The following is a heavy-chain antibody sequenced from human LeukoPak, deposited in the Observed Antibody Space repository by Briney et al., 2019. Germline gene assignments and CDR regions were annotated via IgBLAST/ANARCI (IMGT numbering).Heavy chain of an antibody. J-gene: IGHJ4*02. CDR3: VRDSDHWGRRGIDY. V-gene: IGHV4-4*07. CDR2: IYTSGST. D-gene: IGHD7-27*01. Sequence: SETLSLTCTVSGGSISSYYWSWIRQPAGKGLEWIGRIYTSGSTNYSPSLKSRVTMSVDTSKNQFSLKLSSVTAADTAVYYCVRDSDHWGRRGIDYWGQGTLVTASS. CDR1: GGSISSYY.